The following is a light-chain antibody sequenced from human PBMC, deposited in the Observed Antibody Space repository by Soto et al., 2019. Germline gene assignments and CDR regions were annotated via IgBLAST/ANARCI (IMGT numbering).Light chain of an antibody. CDR2: KAS. CDR3: LQYWDYSWT. V-gene: IGKV1-5*03. Sequence: DIQMTQSPSTLSGSVGDRVTITCRASQTISSWLAWYQQKPGKAPKLLIYKASTLKSGVPSRFSGSGSGTEFTLTISSLQPDDFATYYCLQYWDYSWTFGQGTKVQIK. CDR1: QTISSW. J-gene: IGKJ1*01.